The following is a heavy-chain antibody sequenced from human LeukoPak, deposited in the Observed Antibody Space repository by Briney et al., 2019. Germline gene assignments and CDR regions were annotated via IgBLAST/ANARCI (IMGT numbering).Heavy chain of an antibody. D-gene: IGHD3-10*01. Sequence: SETLSLTCTVSGGSISSYYWSWIRQPPGKGLEWIGYIYYSGSTYYNPSLKSRVTISVDTSKNQFSLKLSSVTAADTAVYYCARASMVLYFDYWGQGTLVTVSS. CDR1: GGSISSYY. J-gene: IGHJ4*02. V-gene: IGHV4-59*08. CDR3: ARASMVLYFDY. CDR2: IYYSGST.